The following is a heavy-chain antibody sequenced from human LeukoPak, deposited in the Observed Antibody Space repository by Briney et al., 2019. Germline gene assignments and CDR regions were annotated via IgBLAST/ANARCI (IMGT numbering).Heavy chain of an antibody. CDR3: ARGCSSTSCYVKAFDI. Sequence: SETLSLTCTVSGGSISSYYWSWIRQPPGKGLEWIGYIYYSGSTNYNPSLKSRVTISVDTSKNQFSLKLSSVTAADTAVYSCARGCSSTSCYVKAFDIWGQGTMVTVSS. CDR2: IYYSGST. V-gene: IGHV4-59*01. D-gene: IGHD2-2*01. J-gene: IGHJ3*02. CDR1: GGSISSYY.